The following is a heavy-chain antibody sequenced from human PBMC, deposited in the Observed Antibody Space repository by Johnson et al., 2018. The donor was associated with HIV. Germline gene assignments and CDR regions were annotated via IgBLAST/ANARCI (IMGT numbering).Heavy chain of an antibody. J-gene: IGHJ3*02. CDR1: GFTFSSYG. CDR3: AKDTNDAFDI. Sequence: VQLVESGGGVAQPGGSLRLSCAASGFTFSSYGMHWVRQAPGKGLEWVAFVSYDGSNQYYGDSVKGRFTISRDNANKTLYLQMNSLRAEDTAVYHCAKDTNDAFDIWGQGTMVTVSS. D-gene: IGHD1-1*01. V-gene: IGHV3-30*02. CDR2: VSYDGSNQ.